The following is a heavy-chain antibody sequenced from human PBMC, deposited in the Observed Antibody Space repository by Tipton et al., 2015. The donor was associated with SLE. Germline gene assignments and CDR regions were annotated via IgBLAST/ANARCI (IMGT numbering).Heavy chain of an antibody. CDR1: GGSISSYY. Sequence: TLSLTCTVSGGSISSYYWSWIRQPPGKGLEWIGYIYTSGSTNYNPSLKSRVTISVDTSKNQFSLKLSSVTAADTAVYYCARLGQWLVRPYGMDVWGQGTTVTVSS. CDR3: ARLGQWLVRPYGMDV. V-gene: IGHV4-4*09. CDR2: IYTSGST. D-gene: IGHD6-19*01. J-gene: IGHJ6*02.